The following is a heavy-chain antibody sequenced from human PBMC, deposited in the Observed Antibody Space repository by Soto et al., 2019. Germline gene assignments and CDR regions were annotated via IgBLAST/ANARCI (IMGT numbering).Heavy chain of an antibody. J-gene: IGHJ4*02. D-gene: IGHD1-1*01. CDR3: ARRGETNGWNGFGADKYYFDF. CDR1: GYTFTSYD. V-gene: IGHV1-8*01. CDR2: MNPNTGNS. Sequence: QVQLVQSGAEVRKPGASVKVSCEASGYTFTSYDIYWVRQATGQGLGWMGWMNPNTGNSGYAQEFHGRVTMTSDTSNSTAHMELSSLRSDDTAVYVCARRGETNGWNGFGADKYYFDFWGQGTLVTVSS.